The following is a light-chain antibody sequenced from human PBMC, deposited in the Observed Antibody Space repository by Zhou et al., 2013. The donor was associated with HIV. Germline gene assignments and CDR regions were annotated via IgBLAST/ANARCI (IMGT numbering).Light chain of an antibody. CDR2: GAS. CDR1: QSVGSH. J-gene: IGKJ4*01. Sequence: EVVMTQSPATLSVSPGETATLSCRASQSVGSHFAWYRQIPGQAPRLLIFGASSRATGIPERFSGSGSGTDFTLTISRLEPEDFAVYYCQQYGTSPLTFGGGTKVEIK. V-gene: IGKV3-20*01. CDR3: QQYGTSPLT.